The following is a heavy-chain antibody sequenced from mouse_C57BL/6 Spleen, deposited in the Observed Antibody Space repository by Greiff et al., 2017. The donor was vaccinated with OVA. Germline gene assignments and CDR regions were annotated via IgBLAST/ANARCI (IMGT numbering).Heavy chain of an antibody. D-gene: IGHD3-2*02. J-gene: IGHJ2*01. CDR1: GYSITSGYY. V-gene: IGHV3-6*01. Sequence: EVQLVESGPGLVKPSQSLSLTCSVTGYSITSGYYWNWIRQFPGNKLEWMGYISYDGSNNYNPTLKNRISITRDTSKNQFFLKLNSVTTEDTATYYCARDQGTYYFDYWGQGTTLTVSS. CDR2: ISYDGSN. CDR3: ARDQGTYYFDY.